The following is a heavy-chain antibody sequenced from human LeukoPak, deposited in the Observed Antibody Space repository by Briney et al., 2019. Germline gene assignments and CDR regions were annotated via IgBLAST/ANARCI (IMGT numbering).Heavy chain of an antibody. D-gene: IGHD1-26*01. CDR3: ASSIVGATKKDY. CDR2: IKEDGSQK. J-gene: IGHJ4*02. CDR1: GFTFSNHY. V-gene: IGHV3-7*03. Sequence: GGSLRLSCVASGFTFSNHYMSWVRQAPGKGLEWVANIKEDGSQKYYVDSVKGRFTISRDNAKNSLYLQMNSLRAEDTAVYYCASSIVGATKKDYWGQGTLVTVSS.